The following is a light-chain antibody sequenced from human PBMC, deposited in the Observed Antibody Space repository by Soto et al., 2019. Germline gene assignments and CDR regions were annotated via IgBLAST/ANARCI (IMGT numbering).Light chain of an antibody. CDR3: RTWDSSLSAVV. V-gene: IGLV1-51*01. Sequence: QSVLTQPPSVSAAPGQKVTISCSGSSSNIGNNYVVWYQQLPGTAPKLLIYDNNKRPSGIPDRFSGSKSGTSATLGITGLQTGDEADYYCRTWDSSLSAVVFGGGTKLTVL. J-gene: IGLJ3*02. CDR2: DNN. CDR1: SSNIGNNY.